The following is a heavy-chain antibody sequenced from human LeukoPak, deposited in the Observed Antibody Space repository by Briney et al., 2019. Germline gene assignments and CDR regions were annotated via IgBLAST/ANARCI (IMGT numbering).Heavy chain of an antibody. CDR1: GHRFTDYY. Sequence: GASVKVSCKASGHRFTDYYMHWVRQAPGQGLEWMGWFNPESGGTNYAQKFQGRVTMTTDTTISTAYMELTRLRSDDTAVYYCASALNSRSSSCWGQGTRVTVSS. V-gene: IGHV1-2*02. CDR3: ASALNSRSSSC. CDR2: FNPESGGT. J-gene: IGHJ4*02. D-gene: IGHD6-13*01.